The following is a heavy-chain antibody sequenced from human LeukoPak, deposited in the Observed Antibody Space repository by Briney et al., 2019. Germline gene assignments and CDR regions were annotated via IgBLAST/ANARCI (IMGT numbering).Heavy chain of an antibody. CDR1: GYTLTELS. J-gene: IGHJ4*02. Sequence: EASVKVSCKVSGYTLTELSMHWVRQAPGKGLEWMGWINPNSGGTDYAQKFQGRVTMTRDTSISTAYMELTRLRSDDTAVYYCAPSGSDYEATYYFDYWGQGTLVTVSS. D-gene: IGHD5-12*01. V-gene: IGHV1-2*02. CDR3: APSGSDYEATYYFDY. CDR2: INPNSGGT.